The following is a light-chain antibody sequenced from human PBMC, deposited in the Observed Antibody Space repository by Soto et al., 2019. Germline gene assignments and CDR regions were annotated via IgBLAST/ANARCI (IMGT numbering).Light chain of an antibody. CDR2: EVS. Sequence: QSALTLPASGSGSPGHSITISCTGTSSDVGAYGFVSLYQQHPDKAAKLMIYEVSNRTSGVSNRFSGSESVNTATLTMSGLNGEDEADYYCSSYTTSNTLVFGTGTKLTVL. J-gene: IGLJ1*01. V-gene: IGLV2-14*03. CDR1: SSDVGAYGF. CDR3: SSYTTSNTLV.